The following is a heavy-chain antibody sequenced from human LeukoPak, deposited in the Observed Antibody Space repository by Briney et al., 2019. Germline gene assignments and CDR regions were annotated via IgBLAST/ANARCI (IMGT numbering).Heavy chain of an antibody. CDR2: IYYSGST. V-gene: IGHV4-59*01. CDR1: GGSISNYY. J-gene: IGHJ4*02. Sequence: SETLSLTCTVSGGSISNYYWSWIRQPPGKGLEWIGYIYYSGSTNYNPSLKSRVTISVDTSKNQFSLKLRSVTAADTAVYYCTTARGPYYFEYWGPGTLVTVSS. CDR3: TTARGPYYFEY. D-gene: IGHD6-25*01.